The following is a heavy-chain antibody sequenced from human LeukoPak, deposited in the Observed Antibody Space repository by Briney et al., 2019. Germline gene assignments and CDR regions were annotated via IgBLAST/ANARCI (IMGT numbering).Heavy chain of an antibody. CDR3: AKADLPHILGVSPFDN. V-gene: IGHV3-43D*03. Sequence: GGSLRLSCAASGFTFDEHAMHWVRQAPGKGLEWISVISWDGSSTYYSDSVKGRFTISRDNSENSLFLQMNSLRAEDTAFYYCAKADLPHILGVSPFDNWGQGTLVTVSS. CDR1: GFTFDEHA. CDR2: ISWDGSST. J-gene: IGHJ4*02. D-gene: IGHD1-26*01.